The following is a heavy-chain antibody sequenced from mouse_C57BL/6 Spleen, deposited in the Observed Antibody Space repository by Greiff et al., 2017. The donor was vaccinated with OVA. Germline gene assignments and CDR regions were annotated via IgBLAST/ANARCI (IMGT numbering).Heavy chain of an antibody. J-gene: IGHJ3*01. CDR1: GYTFTDYY. CDR2: INPYNGGT. V-gene: IGHV1-19*01. D-gene: IGHD2-1*01. CDR3: ARSGATMVRRGFAY. Sequence: EVQLQQSGPVLVKPGASVKMSCKASGYTFTDYYMNWVKQSHGKSLEWIGVINPYNGGTSYNQKFKGKATLTVDKSSSTAYMELNSLTSEDSAVYYCARSGATMVRRGFAYWGQGTLVTVSA.